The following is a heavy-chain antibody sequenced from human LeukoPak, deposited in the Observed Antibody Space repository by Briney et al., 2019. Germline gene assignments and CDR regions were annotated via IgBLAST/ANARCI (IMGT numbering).Heavy chain of an antibody. Sequence: SETLPLTCTVSGGSFSNYNYYWGWIRQSPGKGLEWIGSIHYVGSTYYNPSLKSRVTISVDTSKNQFSLNLSSVTAADTAVYYCARQNNFDFWSGFFDYWGLGALVTVSS. CDR3: ARQNNFDFWSGFFDY. J-gene: IGHJ4*02. CDR2: IHYVGST. D-gene: IGHD3-3*01. CDR1: GGSFSNYNYY. V-gene: IGHV4-39*01.